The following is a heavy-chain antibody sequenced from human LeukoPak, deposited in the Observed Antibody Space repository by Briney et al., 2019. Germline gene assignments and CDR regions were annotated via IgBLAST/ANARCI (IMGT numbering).Heavy chain of an antibody. Sequence: ASVKVSCKASGYTFTSYGISWGRQALGQGVEWMGWISAYNGNTNYAQKLQGRVTMTTDTSTSTAYMELRSLRSDDTAVYYCARDSLRSYYFDYWGQGTLVTVSS. J-gene: IGHJ4*02. CDR3: ARDSLRSYYFDY. V-gene: IGHV1-18*01. CDR2: ISAYNGNT. D-gene: IGHD4-17*01. CDR1: GYTFTSYG.